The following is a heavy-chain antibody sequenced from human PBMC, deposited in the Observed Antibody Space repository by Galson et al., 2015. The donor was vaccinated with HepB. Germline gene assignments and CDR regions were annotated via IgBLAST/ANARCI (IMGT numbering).Heavy chain of an antibody. CDR2: IGTSSTYT. CDR1: GFTFSDYF. CDR3: ARAGDGDYGLLDF. J-gene: IGHJ4*02. D-gene: IGHD4-17*01. V-gene: IGHV3-11*06. Sequence: SLRLSCAASGFTFSDYFMTWVRQAPGKGLEWVSYIGTSSTYTKYAGSVKGRFTISRDNAENSLYLQMNSLRVEDTAVYYCARAGDGDYGLLDFWGRGTLVTVSS.